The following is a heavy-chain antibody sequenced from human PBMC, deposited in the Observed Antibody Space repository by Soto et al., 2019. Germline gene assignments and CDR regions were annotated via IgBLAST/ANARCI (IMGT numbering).Heavy chain of an antibody. V-gene: IGHV3-11*05. CDR1: GLTFSDYY. CDR3: ATGPRRLSD. D-gene: IGHD3-3*01. J-gene: IGHJ4*02. CDR2: ISGSSSDI. Sequence: QVQLVQSGGGLVKPGESLRLSCATSGLTFSDYYMSWIRQAPGKGLESLSYISGSSSDIKYADSVKDRFTISRDNAKKSGYLQMNSLRAEDTAVYYCATGPRRLSDWGQGTPVIVSP.